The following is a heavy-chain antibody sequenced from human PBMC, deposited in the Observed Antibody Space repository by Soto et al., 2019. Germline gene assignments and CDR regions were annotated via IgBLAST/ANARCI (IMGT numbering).Heavy chain of an antibody. CDR3: ARVPSPFDYYYAMDV. CDR1: GDSISSGNKY. Sequence: QVQLRESGPGLVMPSQTLSLTCTVSGDSISSGNKYWSWIRQPPGKGLEWIGYIFSTGTTYYNPYLKSRLIMSLVASQNQFSLKLNSLTDAAPAVYFCARVPSPFDYYYAMDVWGQGTTVTVSS. J-gene: IGHJ6*02. CDR2: IFSTGTT. D-gene: IGHD3-16*01. V-gene: IGHV4-30-4*01.